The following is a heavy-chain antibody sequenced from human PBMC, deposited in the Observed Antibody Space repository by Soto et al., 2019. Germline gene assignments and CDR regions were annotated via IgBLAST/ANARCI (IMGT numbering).Heavy chain of an antibody. CDR3: AREGTTLRYFDWLPYYYYVMDV. V-gene: IGHV1-3*01. J-gene: IGHJ6*02. D-gene: IGHD3-9*01. CDR1: GYTFTSYA. Sequence: QVQLVQSGAEVKKPGASVKVSCKASGYTFTSYAMHWERQAPGQRLEWMGWINAGNGNTKYSQKFQGRVTITMDTSASTDYMELSSLRSEDTAVYYCAREGTTLRYFDWLPYYYYVMDVWGQGTTVTVSS. CDR2: INAGNGNT.